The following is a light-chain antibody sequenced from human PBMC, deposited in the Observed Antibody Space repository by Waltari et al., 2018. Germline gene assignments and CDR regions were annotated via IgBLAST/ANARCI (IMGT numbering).Light chain of an antibody. CDR1: ALPKQF. CDR2: KDT. J-gene: IGLJ1*01. V-gene: IGLV3-25*03. CDR3: QSADSSGTYEV. Sequence: SYELTQPPSVSVSPGQTARITCSGDALPKQFAYWYQQKPGQAPVVVIYKDTERPSGILERFSGSSSGTTVTLTISGVQAEDEADYYCQSADSSGTYEVFGTGTKVTVL.